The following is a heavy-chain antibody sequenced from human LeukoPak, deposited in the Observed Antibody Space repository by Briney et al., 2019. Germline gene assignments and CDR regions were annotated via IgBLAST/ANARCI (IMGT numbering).Heavy chain of an antibody. D-gene: IGHD5-12*01. V-gene: IGHV3-30*04. J-gene: IGHJ6*02. CDR3: ARDLRWLRWGVSDGMDV. CDR2: ISYVGSNK. Sequence: GGSLRLSCAASGFTFSSYAMHWVRQAPGKGLEWVAVISYVGSNKYYADSVKGRFTISRDNSKNTLYLQMNSLRAEDAAVYYCARDLRWLRWGVSDGMDVWGQGTTATVSS. CDR1: GFTFSSYA.